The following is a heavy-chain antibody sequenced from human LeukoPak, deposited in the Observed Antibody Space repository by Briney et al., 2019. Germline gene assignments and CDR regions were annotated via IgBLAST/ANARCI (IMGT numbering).Heavy chain of an antibody. CDR3: ARDVNYYDSSGYYY. D-gene: IGHD3-22*01. Sequence: GGSLRLSCAASGFTFSSYSMNWVRQAPGKGLEWVSSISSSSSYIYYADSVKGRFTISRDNAKNSLYLQMNSLGAEDTAVYYCARDVNYYDSSGYYYWGQGTLVTVSS. CDR2: ISSSSSYI. J-gene: IGHJ4*02. V-gene: IGHV3-21*01. CDR1: GFTFSSYS.